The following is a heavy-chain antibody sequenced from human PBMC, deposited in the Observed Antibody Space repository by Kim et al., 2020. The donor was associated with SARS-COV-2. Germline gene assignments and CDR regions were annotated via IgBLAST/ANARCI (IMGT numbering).Heavy chain of an antibody. V-gene: IGHV3-48*04. D-gene: IGHD3-10*01. Sequence: GGSLRLSCAASGFTFNTYGMNWVRQAPGKGLEWLSYISSSGETIYYADSVKGRFTISRDNARNSLYLQMNSLRAEDTAIYYCARMWEGTNQQRITMVRGVINFWGQGTLVTVSS. CDR2: ISSSGETI. CDR3: ARMWEGTNQQRITMVRGVINF. J-gene: IGHJ4*02. CDR1: GFTFNTYG.